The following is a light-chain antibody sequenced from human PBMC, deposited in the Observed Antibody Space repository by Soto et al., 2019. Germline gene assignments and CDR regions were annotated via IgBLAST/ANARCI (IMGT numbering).Light chain of an antibody. V-gene: IGKV1-39*01. CDR2: DAS. CDR3: QQRYRTPYT. CDR1: QGISTY. Sequence: DIPMTQSPSSLSASVGDRVTITCRASQGISTYLVWYQQRQGRAPKLLIYDASSLLSGVPSRFSGSGSGTDFTLTISSLQPEEFATYYCQQRYRTPYTFGQGPKLETK. J-gene: IGKJ2*01.